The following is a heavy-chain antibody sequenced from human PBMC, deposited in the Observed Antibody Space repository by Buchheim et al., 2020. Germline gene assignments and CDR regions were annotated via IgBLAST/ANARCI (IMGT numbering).Heavy chain of an antibody. CDR2: IYYSGST. V-gene: IGHV4-30-4*01. D-gene: IGHD3-22*01. CDR3: ARGLYYYDSSGEGGFDY. Sequence: QVPLQESGPGLVKPSQTLSLTCTVSGGSISSGDYYWSWIRQPPGKGLEWIGYIYYSGSTYYNPSLKSRVTISGDTFKKQFSLKLSSVTAADTAVYYCARGLYYYDSSGEGGFDYWGQGTL. J-gene: IGHJ4*02. CDR1: GGSISSGDYY.